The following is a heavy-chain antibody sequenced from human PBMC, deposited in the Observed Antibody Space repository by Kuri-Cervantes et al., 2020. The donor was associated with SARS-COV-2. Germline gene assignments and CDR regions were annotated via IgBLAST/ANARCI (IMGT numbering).Heavy chain of an antibody. CDR1: GFTFSSYD. V-gene: IGHV3-30-3*01. Sequence: GGSLRLSCAVSGFTFSSYDMHWVRQAPGKGLEWVAVISYDGSNKYYADSVKGRFTISRDNSKNTLYLQMNSLRAEDTAVYYCASLVDSNEGPDYGGNSERDYWGQGTLVTVSS. D-gene: IGHD4-23*01. CDR3: ASLVDSNEGPDYGGNSERDY. CDR2: ISYDGSNK. J-gene: IGHJ4*02.